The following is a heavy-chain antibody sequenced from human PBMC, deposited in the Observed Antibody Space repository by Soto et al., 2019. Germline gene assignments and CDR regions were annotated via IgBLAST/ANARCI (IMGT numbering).Heavy chain of an antibody. CDR2: INPSGGST. CDR1: GYTFTSYY. D-gene: IGHD6-6*01. Sequence: QVQLVQSGAEVKKPGASVKVSCKASGYTFTSYYMHWVRQAPGQGLEWMGIINPSGGSTSYAQTFQGRVTMTRDTSTSTVYIELSSLRSEDTAVYYCAREGPYSSSSGAFDIWGQGTMVTVSS. V-gene: IGHV1-46*01. J-gene: IGHJ3*02. CDR3: AREGPYSSSSGAFDI.